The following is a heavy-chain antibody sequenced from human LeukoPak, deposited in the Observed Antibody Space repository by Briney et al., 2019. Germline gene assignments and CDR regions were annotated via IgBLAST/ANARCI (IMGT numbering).Heavy chain of an antibody. Sequence: ASVKVSFKASGYTFTIYGISWVRQAPGQGLEWMGWISAYNGNTNYAQKLQGRVTMTTDTSTSTAYMELRSLRSDDTAVYYCARCLYGSGSYYYQDWFDPWGQGTLVTVSS. V-gene: IGHV1-18*04. J-gene: IGHJ5*02. CDR1: GYTFTIYG. CDR2: ISAYNGNT. D-gene: IGHD3-10*01. CDR3: ARCLYGSGSYYYQDWFDP.